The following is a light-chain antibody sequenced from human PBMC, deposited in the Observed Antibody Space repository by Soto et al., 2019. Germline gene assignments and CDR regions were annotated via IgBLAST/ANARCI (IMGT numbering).Light chain of an antibody. V-gene: IGKV3-20*01. CDR1: QSVSSSH. J-gene: IGKJ2*01. CDR3: HHPGS. CDR2: DSS. Sequence: EIVLTQSPGTLSLSPGERATLSCRASQSVSSSHLGWYQQKPGQAPSLLIYDSSSRATGIPDRFSGSGSVTDFTLTISRLEPADFSVYYCHHPGSFGQGTKLEIK.